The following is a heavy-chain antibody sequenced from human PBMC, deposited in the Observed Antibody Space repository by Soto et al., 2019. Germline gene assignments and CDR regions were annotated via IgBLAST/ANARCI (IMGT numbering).Heavy chain of an antibody. J-gene: IGHJ6*03. Sequence: QVQLQEWGAGLLKPSETLSLTCAVYGGSFGFCYWCWIRQSPGRGLEWMGESNHSGRANHNPALKSRVTISLDTSMNQFSLKLNSVTAADTAIYYCARGKVVAPTFYKYHYMDVWGKGTTVTVSS. CDR1: GGSFGFCY. D-gene: IGHD2-15*01. CDR2: SNHSGRA. V-gene: IGHV4-34*01. CDR3: ARGKVVAPTFYKYHYMDV.